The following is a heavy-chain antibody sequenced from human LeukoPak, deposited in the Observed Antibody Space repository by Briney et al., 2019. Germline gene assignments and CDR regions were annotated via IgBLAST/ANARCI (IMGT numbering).Heavy chain of an antibody. Sequence: PGGSLRLSCAASGFTFSSYGMHWVRQAPGKGLQWLTFIRNDGTNEYYADSVKGRFTISRDNSKKTLYLQMNSLRPEDTALYYCAKMYSNYDYYFYYMDVWGKGTAVTVSS. CDR1: GFTFSSYG. D-gene: IGHD4-11*01. CDR3: AKMYSNYDYYFYYMDV. CDR2: IRNDGTNE. V-gene: IGHV3-30*02. J-gene: IGHJ6*03.